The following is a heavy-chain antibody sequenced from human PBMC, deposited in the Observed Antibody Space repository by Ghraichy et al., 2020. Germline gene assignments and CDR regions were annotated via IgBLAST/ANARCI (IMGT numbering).Heavy chain of an antibody. Sequence: SETLSLTCTVSGDSVSSDFWSWIRQPAGKGLEWIGRIYTSGSTNYNPSLRSRVSMSVDTSKNQFSPKLSSVTAADTAVYYCAREAHSSSCYRLDSWGQGALVTVSS. D-gene: IGHD2-2*01. CDR3: AREAHSSSCYRLDS. V-gene: IGHV4-4*07. J-gene: IGHJ5*01. CDR1: GDSVSSDF. CDR2: IYTSGST.